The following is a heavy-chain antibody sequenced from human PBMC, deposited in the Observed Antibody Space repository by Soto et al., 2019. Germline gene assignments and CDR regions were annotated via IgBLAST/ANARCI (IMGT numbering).Heavy chain of an antibody. CDR2: IIPIFGTA. D-gene: IGHD2-8*01. J-gene: IGHJ2*01. CDR1: GGTFSSYA. Sequence: QVQLVQSGAEVKKPGSSVKVSCKASGGTFSSYAISWVRQAPGQGLEWMGGIIPIFGTANYAQKFQGRVTITADDATSTAYRELSRLRSEDTAVYYCARDLPSMDALQEQWYFDLWGRGSLVAVSS. V-gene: IGHV1-69*12. CDR3: ARDLPSMDALQEQWYFDL.